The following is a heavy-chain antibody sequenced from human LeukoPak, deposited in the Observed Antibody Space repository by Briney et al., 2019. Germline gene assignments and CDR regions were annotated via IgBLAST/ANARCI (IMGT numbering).Heavy chain of an antibody. D-gene: IGHD6-19*01. CDR3: AKDTPQWLVLNAFDY. CDR2: ISYDGSNK. Sequence: GGSLRLSCAASGFTFSSYGMHWVRQAPGKGLEWVAVISYDGSNKYYADSVKGRFTIARDNSKNTLYLQMNSLRAEDTAVYYCAKDTPQWLVLNAFDYWGQGTLVTVSS. CDR1: GFTFSSYG. V-gene: IGHV3-30*18. J-gene: IGHJ4*02.